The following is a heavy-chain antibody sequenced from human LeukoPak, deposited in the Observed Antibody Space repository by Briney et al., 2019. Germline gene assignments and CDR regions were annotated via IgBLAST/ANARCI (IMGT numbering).Heavy chain of an antibody. CDR3: ATDYYDRSGDYTVDH. D-gene: IGHD3-22*01. V-gene: IGHV3-21*04. J-gene: IGHJ4*02. Sequence: GGSLRLSCAASGFTFNSYSINWVRQAPGKGLEWVSPISSSSSYIYYTDSVKGRFTVSRDNYKNTVSLQMNSLRAEDTAVYYCATDYYDRSGDYTVDHWGQGTQVTVSS. CDR2: ISSSSSYI. CDR1: GFTFNSYS.